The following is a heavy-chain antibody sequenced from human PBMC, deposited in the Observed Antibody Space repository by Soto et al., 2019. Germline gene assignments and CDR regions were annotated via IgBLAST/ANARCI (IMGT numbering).Heavy chain of an antibody. D-gene: IGHD4-17*01. Sequence: SETLSLTCTVSGGSISSYYWSWIRQPPGKGLEWIGYIYYSGSTNYNPSLKSRVTISVDTSKNQFSLKLSSVTAADTAVYYCARVATTVTTGGYYYYYYMDVWGKGTTVTVSS. CDR3: ARVATTVTTGGYYYYYYMDV. J-gene: IGHJ6*03. V-gene: IGHV4-59*01. CDR2: IYYSGST. CDR1: GGSISSYY.